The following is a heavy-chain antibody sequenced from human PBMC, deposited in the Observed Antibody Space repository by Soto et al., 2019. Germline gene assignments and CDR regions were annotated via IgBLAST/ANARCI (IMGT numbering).Heavy chain of an antibody. D-gene: IGHD2-21*02. V-gene: IGHV1-46*01. Sequence: ASVKVSCKASGYTFTSYYMHWVRQAPGQGLEWMGIINPSGGSTSYAQKFQGRVTMARDTSTSTVYMELSSLRSEDTAVYYCARGLGVVTAIQTLDVWGQGTTVTVSS. CDR1: GYTFTSYY. CDR2: INPSGGST. J-gene: IGHJ6*02. CDR3: ARGLGVVTAIQTLDV.